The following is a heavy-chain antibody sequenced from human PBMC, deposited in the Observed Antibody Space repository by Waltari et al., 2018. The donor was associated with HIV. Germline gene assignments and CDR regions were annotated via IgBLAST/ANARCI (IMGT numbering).Heavy chain of an antibody. Sequence: QVQLVQSGAEVKKPGSSVKVSCKASGGPFSSYATSWVRQAPGQGLEWMGGIIPIFGTTNYAQKFQGRVTITADESTSTAYMELSSLRSEDTAVYYCARDLSPKVVAGTVFQHWGQGTLVTVSS. CDR2: IIPIFGTT. CDR1: GGPFSSYA. V-gene: IGHV1-69*01. J-gene: IGHJ1*01. D-gene: IGHD6-19*01. CDR3: ARDLSPKVVAGTVFQH.